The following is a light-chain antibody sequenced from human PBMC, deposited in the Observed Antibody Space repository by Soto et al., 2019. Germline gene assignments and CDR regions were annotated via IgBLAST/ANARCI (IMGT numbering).Light chain of an antibody. J-gene: IGKJ1*01. CDR2: DVS. V-gene: IGKV3-11*01. CDR3: QQRSHWPRT. Sequence: EIVLTQSPASLSLSPGERATFSCRASQNSSSYLIWYQQKPGQAPRLLIYDVSNRATGIPARFSGSGSGTDFSLTISSLEPEDFAVYYCQQRSHWPRTFGQGTKVDIK. CDR1: QNSSSY.